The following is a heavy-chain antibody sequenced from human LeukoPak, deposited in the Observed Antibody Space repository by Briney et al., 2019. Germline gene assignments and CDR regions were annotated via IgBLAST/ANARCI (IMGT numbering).Heavy chain of an antibody. CDR2: ISGSGGST. V-gene: IGHV3-23*01. CDR3: AKDRGLLWFGESHWFDP. J-gene: IGHJ5*02. CDR1: GCTFSSYA. D-gene: IGHD3-10*01. Sequence: SGGSLRLSCAASGCTFSSYAMSWVRQAPGKGLEWVSAISGSGGSTYYADSVKGRFTIPRDNSKNTLYLQMNSLRAEDTAVYYCAKDRGLLWFGESHWFDPWGQGTLVTVSS.